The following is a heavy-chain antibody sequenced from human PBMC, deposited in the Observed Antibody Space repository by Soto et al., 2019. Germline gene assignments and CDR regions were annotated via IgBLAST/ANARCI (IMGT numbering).Heavy chain of an antibody. J-gene: IGHJ4*02. CDR1: GYTFTSYG. CDR3: ARGRYGDY. D-gene: IGHD1-1*01. V-gene: IGHV1-18*01. CDR2: ISAHNGNT. Sequence: QVHLVQSGAEVKKPGASVKVSCKASGYTFTSYGITWVRQAPGQGFEGMGWISAHNGNTDYAKKLQGRVIVTRDTSTSTAYMELRILRSDDTAVYYCARGRYGDYWGQGALVTVSS.